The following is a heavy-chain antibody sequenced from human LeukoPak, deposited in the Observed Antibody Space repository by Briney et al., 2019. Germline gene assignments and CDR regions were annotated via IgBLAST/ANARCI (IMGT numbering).Heavy chain of an antibody. CDR3: ARETYCTNTTCPIGDHFDY. CDR1: GFTFSSYW. D-gene: IGHD2-2*01. V-gene: IGHV3-7*01. J-gene: IGHJ4*02. Sequence: GSLRLSCAASGFTFSSYWMSWVRQAPGKGLEWVANIKQEGSEKYYVASVKGRFTISRDNAKNSLDLQMNSLRAEDTAVYYCARETYCTNTTCPIGDHFDYWGQGTLVTVSS. CDR2: IKQEGSEK.